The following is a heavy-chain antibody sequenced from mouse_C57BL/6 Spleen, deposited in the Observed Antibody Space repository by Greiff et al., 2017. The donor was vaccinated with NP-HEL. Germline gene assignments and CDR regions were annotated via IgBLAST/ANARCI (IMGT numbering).Heavy chain of an antibody. Sequence: EVKLQESGPGLVKPSQSLSLTCSVTGYSITSGYYWNWIRQFPGNKLEWMGYISYDGSNNYNPSLKNRISITRDTSKNQFFLKLNSVTTEDTATYYCARDELTGKFDYWGQGTTLTVSS. CDR1: GYSITSGYY. CDR2: ISYDGSN. D-gene: IGHD4-1*01. CDR3: ARDELTGKFDY. J-gene: IGHJ2*01. V-gene: IGHV3-6*01.